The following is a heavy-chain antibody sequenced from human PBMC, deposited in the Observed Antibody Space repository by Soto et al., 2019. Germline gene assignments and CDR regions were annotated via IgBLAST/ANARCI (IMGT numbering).Heavy chain of an antibody. J-gene: IGHJ6*02. CDR2: INPNSGTT. V-gene: IGHV1-2*04. Sequence: ASVKVSCKASGYTFTDYYMHWVLQAPGQSLDWMGWINPNSGTTNYAQKFQGWVTMTTDTSTSTAYMELRSLRSDDTAVYYCARDGARYYDFWSGQTGMDVWGQGTTVTVSS. CDR1: GYTFTDYY. CDR3: ARDGARYYDFWSGQTGMDV. D-gene: IGHD3-3*01.